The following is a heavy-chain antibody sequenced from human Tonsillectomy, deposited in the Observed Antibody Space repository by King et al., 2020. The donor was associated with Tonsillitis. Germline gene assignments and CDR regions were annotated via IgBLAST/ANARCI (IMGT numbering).Heavy chain of an antibody. V-gene: IGHV3-23*04. Sequence: VQLVESGGGLVQPGGSLRLSCAASGFTFSSYAMNWVRQAPGKGLEWVSAISGSGGNTYYADSVKGRFTISRDNSNNTLYLQMNSLRPEDTAVYYCAKARGDDYNWPFDYWGQGTLVTVSS. CDR1: GFTFSSYA. J-gene: IGHJ4*02. D-gene: IGHD5-24*01. CDR3: AKARGDDYNWPFDY. CDR2: ISGSGGNT.